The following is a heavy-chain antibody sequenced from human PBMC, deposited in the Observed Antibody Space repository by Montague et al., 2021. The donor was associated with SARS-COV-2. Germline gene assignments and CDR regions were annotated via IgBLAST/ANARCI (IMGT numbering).Heavy chain of an antibody. J-gene: IGHJ3*02. Sequence: SETLSLTCTVSGGSVTSGDYYWTWIRQPPGKGLEWIGYIYNTRRTNYNPSLKSRVTISMDTSKNQFSLKVDSVSAADTAVYYCATEMPAYDVFDIWGQGTMVTVAS. CDR2: IYNTRRT. D-gene: IGHD2-2*01. CDR1: GGSVTSGDYY. V-gene: IGHV4-61*08. CDR3: ATEMPAYDVFDI.